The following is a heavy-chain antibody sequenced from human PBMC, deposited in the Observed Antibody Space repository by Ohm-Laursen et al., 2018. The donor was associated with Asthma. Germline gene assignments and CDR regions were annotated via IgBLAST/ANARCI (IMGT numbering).Heavy chain of an antibody. CDR2: IYSSGMT. Sequence: TLSLTCTVSGGSVTSGPYYWSWIRQPPGKGLEWIGYIYSSGMTYYISSLKSRMTISLDTSKNQFSLKLSSVTAADTAVYYCARAFEFFYFDYWGQGTLVTVSS. CDR3: ARAFEFFYFDY. D-gene: IGHD3-9*01. J-gene: IGHJ4*02. CDR1: GGSVTSGPYY. V-gene: IGHV4-31*03.